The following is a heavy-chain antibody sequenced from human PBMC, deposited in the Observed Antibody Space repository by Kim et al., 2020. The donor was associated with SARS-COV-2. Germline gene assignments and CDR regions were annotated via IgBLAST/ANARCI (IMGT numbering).Heavy chain of an antibody. J-gene: IGHJ6*02. CDR2: INHSGST. CDR3: ARLPLLGYSSGWSYYYYGMDV. CDR1: GGSFSGYY. V-gene: IGHV4-34*01. D-gene: IGHD6-19*01. Sequence: SETLSLTCAVYGGSFSGYYWSWIRQPPGKGLEWIGEINHSGSTNYNPSLKSRVTISVDTSKNQFSLKLSSVTAADTAVYYCARLPLLGYSSGWSYYYYGMDVWGQGTTVTVSS.